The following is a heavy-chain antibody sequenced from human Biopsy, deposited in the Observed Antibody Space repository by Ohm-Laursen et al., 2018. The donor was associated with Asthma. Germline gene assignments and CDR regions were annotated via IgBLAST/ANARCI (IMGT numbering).Heavy chain of an antibody. J-gene: IGHJ6*02. D-gene: IGHD3-10*01. V-gene: IGHV3-9*01. Sequence: SLRLSCAASGFTFSNACMSWVRQAPGKGLEWVSGISWNSGTIGYADSVKGRFTISRDNAKNSLYLQMNSLGPEDTAVYYCARDMGAGPNQPPSGSGSSHLYGMDVWGQGTTVTVSS. CDR3: ARDMGAGPNQPPSGSGSSHLYGMDV. CDR2: ISWNSGTI. CDR1: GFTFSNAC.